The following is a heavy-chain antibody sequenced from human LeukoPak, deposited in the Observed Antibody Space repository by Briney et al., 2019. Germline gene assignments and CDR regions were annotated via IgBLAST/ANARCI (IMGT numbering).Heavy chain of an antibody. J-gene: IGHJ3*02. CDR2: IYYSGST. CDR3: ARGIVVVVAGARAFDI. CDR1: GGSISSYY. Sequence: SETLSLTCTVSGGSISSYYWSWIRQPPGKGLEWIGYIYYSGSTNYNPSLKSRVTISVDTSKNQFSLKLSSVTAAYTAVYYCARGIVVVVAGARAFDIWGQGTMVTVSS. D-gene: IGHD2-15*01. V-gene: IGHV4-59*01.